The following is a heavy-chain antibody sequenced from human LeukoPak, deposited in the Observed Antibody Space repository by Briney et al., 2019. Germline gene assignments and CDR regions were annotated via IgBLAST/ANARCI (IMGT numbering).Heavy chain of an antibody. J-gene: IGHJ4*02. V-gene: IGHV4-39*02. Sequence: SETLSLTCTVSGASISSSSSSWGWVRQPPGRGPEWIGSIYYSGLTYDNPSLKSRVSISVDPSKNHFSLKVSSVTAADTAVYYCASGTFDDYGDYDRGDYFDHWGQGTLVTVSS. CDR3: ASGTFDDYGDYDRGDYFDH. CDR1: GASISSSSSS. D-gene: IGHD4-17*01. CDR2: IYYSGLT.